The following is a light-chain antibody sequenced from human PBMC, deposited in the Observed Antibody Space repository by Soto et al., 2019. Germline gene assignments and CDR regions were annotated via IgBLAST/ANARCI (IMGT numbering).Light chain of an antibody. J-gene: IGKJ2*01. CDR3: QQYGSSPYT. Sequence: EIVLTQSPGTLSLSPGERATLSCRASQSVSSSYLAWYQQKPGQAPRLLIYGASSRATGTPDRFSGSGSGTDFNLTISRLEPEDFAVYYCQQYGSSPYTFGQGTKLEIK. CDR2: GAS. CDR1: QSVSSSY. V-gene: IGKV3-20*01.